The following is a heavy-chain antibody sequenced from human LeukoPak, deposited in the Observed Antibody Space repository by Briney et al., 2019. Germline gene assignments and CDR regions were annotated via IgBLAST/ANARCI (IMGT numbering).Heavy chain of an antibody. V-gene: IGHV4-59*11. J-gene: IGHJ4*02. Sequence: SETLSLTCTVSGGSINNQYWSWIRQPPGKGLEWIGYIYSSGSTYYNPSLKSRVTISVDTSKNHISLKLNSATAADTAVYYCARFIAAGGYTPYFDYWGQGTLVTVSS. D-gene: IGHD6-13*01. CDR1: GGSINNQY. CDR3: ARFIAAGGYTPYFDY. CDR2: IYSSGST.